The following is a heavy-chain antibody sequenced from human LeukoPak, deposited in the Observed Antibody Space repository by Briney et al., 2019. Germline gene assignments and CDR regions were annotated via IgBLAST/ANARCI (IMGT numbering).Heavy chain of an antibody. CDR2: INHSGST. J-gene: IGHJ6*03. Sequence: PSETLSLTCAVYGGSFSGYYWSWIRQPPGKGLEWIGEINHSGSTNYNPSLKSRVTISVDTSKNQFSLKLSSVTAADTAVYYCASLPMARGVIIRTLYMDVWGKGTTVTVSS. D-gene: IGHD3-10*01. V-gene: IGHV4-34*01. CDR1: GGSFSGYY. CDR3: ASLPMARGVIIRTLYMDV.